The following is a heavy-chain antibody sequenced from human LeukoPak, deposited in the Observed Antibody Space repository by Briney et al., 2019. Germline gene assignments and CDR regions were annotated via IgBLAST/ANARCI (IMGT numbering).Heavy chain of an antibody. Sequence: SETLSLTCTVSGGSISSYYWSWIRQPAGKGLEWIGRIYTSGSTNYNPSLKSRVTITVDTSKNQFSLKLSSVTAADTAVYYCAREGDYVWGSYRYPTHYWGQGTLVTVSS. CDR3: AREGDYVWGSYRYPTHY. D-gene: IGHD3-16*02. CDR1: GGSISSYY. V-gene: IGHV4-4*07. CDR2: IYTSGST. J-gene: IGHJ4*02.